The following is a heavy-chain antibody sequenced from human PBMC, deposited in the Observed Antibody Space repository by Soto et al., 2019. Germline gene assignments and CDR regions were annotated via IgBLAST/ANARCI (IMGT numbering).Heavy chain of an antibody. CDR2: IYYSGIT. Sequence: PSETLSLTCTVSGGSISSYYWSWIRQPPGKGLEWIGYIYYSGITDYNPSLKSRVTISVDTSKSQFSLKLSSVTAADTAVYYCARGGGAYYFDYWGQGTLVTAPQ. CDR3: ARGGGAYYFDY. D-gene: IGHD1-26*01. V-gene: IGHV4-59*01. J-gene: IGHJ4*02. CDR1: GGSISSYY.